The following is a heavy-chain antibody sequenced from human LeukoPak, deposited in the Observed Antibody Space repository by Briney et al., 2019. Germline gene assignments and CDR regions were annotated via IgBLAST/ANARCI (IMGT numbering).Heavy chain of an antibody. V-gene: IGHV1-18*01. Sequence: ASVKVSCKASGYTFTSYGISWVRQAPGQGLEWMGWISAYDGNTNYAQKLQGRVTMTTDTSTSTAYMELRSLRSDDTAVYYCARVLPRDSEIYYYDSSGYFGIIDYWGQGTLVTVSS. CDR2: ISAYDGNT. D-gene: IGHD3-22*01. J-gene: IGHJ4*02. CDR1: GYTFTSYG. CDR3: ARVLPRDSEIYYYDSSGYFGIIDY.